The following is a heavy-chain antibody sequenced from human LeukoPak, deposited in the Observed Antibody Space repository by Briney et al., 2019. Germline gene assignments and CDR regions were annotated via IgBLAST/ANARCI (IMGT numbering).Heavy chain of an antibody. D-gene: IGHD4-23*01. V-gene: IGHV4-59*01. CDR1: GVSTTNYY. CDR2: TSYGGGT. J-gene: IGHJ5*02. CDR3: ARDSLDYGGWFDT. Sequence: SETLSLTCTVSGVSTTNYYWHWIRQPPGKELEWIAFTSYGGGTKYNPSLKSRATISVDTSENQVSLRVTSMTAADTAVYYCARDSLDYGGWFDTWGQGILVTVSS.